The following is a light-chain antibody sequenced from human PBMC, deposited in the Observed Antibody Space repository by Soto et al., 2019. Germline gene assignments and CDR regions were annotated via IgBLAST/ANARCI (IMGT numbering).Light chain of an antibody. V-gene: IGLV2-14*01. J-gene: IGLJ2*01. Sequence: QSALTQPASVSGSPGQSITISCTGTSSDVGGYNYVSWYQQHPGKAPKLMIYDVSNRPSGVSNRFSGSKSGNTASLTISGLQADDEADYYCSSYTRSSTVVFGGVTKLTVL. CDR3: SSYTRSSTVV. CDR2: DVS. CDR1: SSDVGGYNY.